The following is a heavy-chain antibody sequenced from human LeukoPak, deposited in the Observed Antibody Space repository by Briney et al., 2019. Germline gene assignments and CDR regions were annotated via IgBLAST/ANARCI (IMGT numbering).Heavy chain of an antibody. CDR2: IYYSGST. V-gene: IGHV4-59*06. Sequence: PSETLSLTCTVSGGSISSYYWSWIRQPPGKGLEWIGYIYYSGSTYYNPSLKSRVTISVDTSKNQFSLKLSSVTAADTAVYYCATMTGYYYYYYMDVWGKGTTVTVSS. CDR3: ATMTGYYYYYYMDV. D-gene: IGHD3-9*01. CDR1: GGSISSYY. J-gene: IGHJ6*03.